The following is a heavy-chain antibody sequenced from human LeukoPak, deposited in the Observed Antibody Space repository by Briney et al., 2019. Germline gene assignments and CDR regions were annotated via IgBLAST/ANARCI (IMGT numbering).Heavy chain of an antibody. Sequence: ASVNVSCKASGYTFTVYYMHWVRQAPGQGLEWMGWINPNSGGTNYAQKFQGRVTMTRDTSISTAYMELSRLRSDDTAVYYCARGEAASTYYYYYYMDVWGKGTTVTVSS. CDR3: ARGEAASTYYYYYYMDV. CDR2: INPNSGGT. CDR1: GYTFTVYY. J-gene: IGHJ6*03. D-gene: IGHD6-13*01. V-gene: IGHV1-2*02.